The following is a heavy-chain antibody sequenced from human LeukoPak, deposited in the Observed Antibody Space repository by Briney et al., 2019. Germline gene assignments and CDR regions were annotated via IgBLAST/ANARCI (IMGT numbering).Heavy chain of an antibody. D-gene: IGHD3-22*01. CDR2: INHSGST. CDR1: GGSFSGYY. Sequence: SETLSLTCAVYGGSFSGYYWSWIRQPPGKGLEWIGEINHSGSTNYNPSLKSRVTISVDTSKNQFSLKLSSVTAADTAAYYCARGHYYDSSGYYYVLYYFDYWGQGTLVTVSS. V-gene: IGHV4-34*01. J-gene: IGHJ4*02. CDR3: ARGHYYDSSGYYYVLYYFDY.